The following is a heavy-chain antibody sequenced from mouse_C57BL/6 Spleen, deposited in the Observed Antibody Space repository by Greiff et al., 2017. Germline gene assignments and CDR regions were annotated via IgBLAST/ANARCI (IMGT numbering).Heavy chain of an antibody. J-gene: IGHJ2*01. V-gene: IGHV1-15*01. Sequence: VQLQQSGAELVRPGASVTLSCKASGYTFTDYEMHWVKQTPVHGLEWIGAIDPETGGTAYNQKFKGKAILTADKSSSTAYMELRSLTSEDSAVYYCTRTDYYGSSYAYFDYWGQGTTLTVSS. CDR3: TRTDYYGSSYAYFDY. CDR1: GYTFTDYE. CDR2: IDPETGGT. D-gene: IGHD1-1*01.